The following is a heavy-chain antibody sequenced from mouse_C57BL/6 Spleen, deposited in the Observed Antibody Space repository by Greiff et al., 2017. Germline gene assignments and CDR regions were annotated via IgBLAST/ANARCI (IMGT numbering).Heavy chain of an antibody. V-gene: IGHV1-55*01. CDR1: GYTFTSYW. CDR2: IYPGSGST. J-gene: IGHJ4*01. Sequence: VQLQQPGAELVKPGASVKMSCKASGYTFTSYWITWVKQRPGQGLEWIGDIYPGSGSTNYNEKFKSKATLTVDTSSSTAYMQLSSLTSENCAVYDCAKGEDYYRDALDYWGQGTSGTVSS. D-gene: IGHD2-13*01. CDR3: AKGEDYYRDALDY.